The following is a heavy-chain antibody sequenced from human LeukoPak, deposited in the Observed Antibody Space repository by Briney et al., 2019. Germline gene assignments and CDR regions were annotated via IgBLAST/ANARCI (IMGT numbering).Heavy chain of an antibody. Sequence: PGGSLRLSCAASGFTFSSYGMHWVRQAPGKGLEWVAVIWYDGSNKYYADSVKGRFTISRDNSKNTLYLQMNSLRAEDTAVYYCAKDEVLLLRFLEWYAFDIWGQGTMVTVSS. J-gene: IGHJ3*02. D-gene: IGHD3-3*01. V-gene: IGHV3-30*02. CDR1: GFTFSSYG. CDR2: IWYDGSNK. CDR3: AKDEVLLLRFLEWYAFDI.